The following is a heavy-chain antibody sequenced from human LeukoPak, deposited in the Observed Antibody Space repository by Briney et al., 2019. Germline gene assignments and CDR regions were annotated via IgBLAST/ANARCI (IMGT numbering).Heavy chain of an antibody. J-gene: IGHJ4*02. CDR1: GGSISSYY. CDR3: ARSSVSGTYSGGY. D-gene: IGHD3-10*01. Sequence: PSETLSLTCTVSGGSISSYYWSWIRQPPGKGLEWIGYIYYGGSTYSNPSFKGRVTISMDTSKNQFSLNLSSVTAADTAVYYCARSSVSGTYSGGYWGQGILVTVSS. V-gene: IGHV4-59*08. CDR2: IYYGGST.